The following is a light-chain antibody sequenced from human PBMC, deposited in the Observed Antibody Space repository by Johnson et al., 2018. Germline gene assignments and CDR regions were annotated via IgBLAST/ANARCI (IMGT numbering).Light chain of an antibody. Sequence: QSVLTQPPSVSAAPGQKVTISCSGSSSNIGNNYVSWYQQLPGTAPKLLIYETNKRPSGIPDRFSGSKSGTSATLGITGLQTGDEADYYCGTWDSSLSPGNVFVTGTKVPVL. CDR1: SSNIGNNY. V-gene: IGLV1-51*02. CDR3: GTWDSSLSPGNV. J-gene: IGLJ1*01. CDR2: ETN.